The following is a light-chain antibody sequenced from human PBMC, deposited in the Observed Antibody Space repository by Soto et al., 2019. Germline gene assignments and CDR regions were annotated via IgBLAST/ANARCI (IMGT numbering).Light chain of an antibody. CDR1: QSISSY. V-gene: IGKV1-39*01. CDR3: QQNYSTILS. J-gene: IGKJ5*01. Sequence: DIQMPQSPSSLSASVGDRVTITCRASQSISSYLTWYQQKPGKAPKLLIYAASSLQSGVTPRFSGSASGTDFTLSISSLQPEDCATYYGQQNYSTILSSGQGTRLEIK. CDR2: AAS.